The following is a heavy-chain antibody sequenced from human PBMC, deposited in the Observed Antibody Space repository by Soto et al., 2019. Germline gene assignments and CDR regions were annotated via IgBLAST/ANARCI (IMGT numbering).Heavy chain of an antibody. V-gene: IGHV1-46*03. CDR2: INPSNST. CDR3: TRMYCTGGSCYSIDS. Sequence: ASVKVSCKASGYTFTSYYMHWVRQAPGQGLEWMGIINPSNSTTYAQKFQGRVTMTRDTSTSTVYMELSSLRSEDTAVYYCTRMYCTGGSCYSIDSWGQGTLVTSPQ. CDR1: GYTFTSYY. D-gene: IGHD2-15*01. J-gene: IGHJ4*02.